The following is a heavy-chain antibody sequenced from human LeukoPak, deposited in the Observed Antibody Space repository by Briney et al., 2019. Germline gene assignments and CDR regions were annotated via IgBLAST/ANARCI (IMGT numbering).Heavy chain of an antibody. CDR1: GYTFTSYG. J-gene: IGHJ6*02. Sequence: APVKVSCKASGYTFTSYGTSWVRQAPGQGLEWMGWISAYNGNTNYAQKLQGRVTMTTDTSTSTAYMELRSLRSDDTAVYYCARRGSYYTYYYGMDVWGQGTTVTVSS. CDR2: ISAYNGNT. V-gene: IGHV1-18*01. D-gene: IGHD1-26*01. CDR3: ARRGSYYTYYYGMDV.